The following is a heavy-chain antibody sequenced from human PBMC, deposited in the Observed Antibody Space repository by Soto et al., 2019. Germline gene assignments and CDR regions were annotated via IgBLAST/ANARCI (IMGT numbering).Heavy chain of an antibody. J-gene: IGHJ4*02. CDR3: AKQRAGFGSGSDTYYFDY. D-gene: IGHD3-10*01. CDR2: ISGSGDTT. Sequence: EVQLLESGGGLVQPGGSLRISCIGSGFTFSSNAMSWVRQAPGKGLEWVSAISGSGDTTYYADSVKGRFAVSRDNSNNPLYLKMNSLRSEDTAVYYCAKQRAGFGSGSDTYYFDYWGQGTLVTVSS. CDR1: GFTFSSNA. V-gene: IGHV3-23*01.